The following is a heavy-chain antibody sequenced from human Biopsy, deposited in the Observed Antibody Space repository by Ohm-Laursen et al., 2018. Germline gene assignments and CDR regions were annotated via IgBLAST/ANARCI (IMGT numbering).Heavy chain of an antibody. CDR2: IYYSWTT. V-gene: IGHV4-61*08. D-gene: IGHD3-10*01. Sequence: SDTLSLTCTVSGGSVRSPDHRWNWVRRAPGKGLEWIGNIYYSWTTFYSPSLRGRVTMDLDTSKNQFSLRLRSVTSADTAVYFCARAYFYGVGTSNYFFDSWGRGALVTVSS. CDR1: GGSVRSPDHR. CDR3: ARAYFYGVGTSNYFFDS. J-gene: IGHJ4*02.